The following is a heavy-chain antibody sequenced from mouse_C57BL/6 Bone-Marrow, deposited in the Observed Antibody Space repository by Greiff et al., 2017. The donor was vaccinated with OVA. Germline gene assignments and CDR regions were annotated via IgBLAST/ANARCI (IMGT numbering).Heavy chain of an antibody. J-gene: IGHJ4*01. CDR3: ARPGVIVTTLNWDDAMDY. Sequence: VQLQQSGAELVRPGTSVKLSCKASGYTFTSYWMHWVKQRPGQGLEWIGVIDPSDSYTNYNQKFKGKATLTVDTSSSTAYMQLSSLTSEDSAVYYCARPGVIVTTLNWDDAMDYWGQGTSVTVSS. V-gene: IGHV1-59*01. CDR2: IDPSDSYT. D-gene: IGHD2-5*01. CDR1: GYTFTSYW.